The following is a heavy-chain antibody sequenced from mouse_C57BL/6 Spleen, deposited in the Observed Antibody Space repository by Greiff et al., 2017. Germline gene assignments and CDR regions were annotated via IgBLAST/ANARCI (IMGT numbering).Heavy chain of an antibody. Sequence: VQLQQSGTVLARPGASVKMSCKTSGYTFTSYWMHWVKQRPGQGLEWIGAIYPGNSDTSYNQKFKGKAKLTAVTSASTAYMELSSLTNEDSAVYYCTRNENYYGSSYYFDYWGQGTTLTVAS. CDR2: IYPGNSDT. CDR1: GYTFTSYW. V-gene: IGHV1-5*01. J-gene: IGHJ2*01. CDR3: TRNENYYGSSYYFDY. D-gene: IGHD1-1*01.